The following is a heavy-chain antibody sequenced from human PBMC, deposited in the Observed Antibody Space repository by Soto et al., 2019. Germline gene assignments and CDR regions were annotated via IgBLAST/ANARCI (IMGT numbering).Heavy chain of an antibody. Sequence: GGSLRLSCAASGFTFSSYAMSWVRQAPGKGPEWVSGISGSGGSTYYADSVKGRFTISRDNSKSTLFLQMNSLRVEDTAVYYCARPNWFDGRLGAFDIWGQGTMVTVSS. CDR3: ARPNWFDGRLGAFDI. J-gene: IGHJ3*02. CDR2: ISGSGGST. D-gene: IGHD7-27*01. V-gene: IGHV3-23*01. CDR1: GFTFSSYA.